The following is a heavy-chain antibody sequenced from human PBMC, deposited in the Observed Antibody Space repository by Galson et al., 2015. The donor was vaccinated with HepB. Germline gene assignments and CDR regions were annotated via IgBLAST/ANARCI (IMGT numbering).Heavy chain of an antibody. Sequence: CAISGDSVPSNSAAWNWIRQSPSRGLEWLGRTYYRSKWYNDYAVSVKSRITINPDTSKNQFSLQLNSVTPEDTAVYYCARVGRYEVAPAGYYFDYWGQGTLVTVSS. D-gene: IGHD5-12*01. CDR1: GDSVPSNSAA. CDR2: TYYRSKWYN. CDR3: ARVGRYEVAPAGYYFDY. V-gene: IGHV6-1*01. J-gene: IGHJ4*02.